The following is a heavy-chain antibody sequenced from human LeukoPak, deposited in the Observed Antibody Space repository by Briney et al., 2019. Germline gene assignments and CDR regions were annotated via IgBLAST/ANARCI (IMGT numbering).Heavy chain of an antibody. CDR3: ARGPWVADYIWGSYRSEYFQH. J-gene: IGHJ1*01. CDR2: IHYSGSA. CDR1: GGSVRSGSYY. V-gene: IGHV4-61*01. Sequence: SETLSLTCSVSGGSVRSGSYYWSWIRQPPGKGLEWIGYIHYSGSANYNPSLKSRVTISVDTSKNQFSLKVSSVTAADTAVYYCARGPWVADYIWGSYRSEYFQHWGQGTLVTVSS. D-gene: IGHD3-16*02.